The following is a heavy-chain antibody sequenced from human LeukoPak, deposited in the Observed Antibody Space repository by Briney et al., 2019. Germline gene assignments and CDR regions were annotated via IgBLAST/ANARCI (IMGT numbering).Heavy chain of an antibody. J-gene: IGHJ4*02. CDR3: ARGEHLAGRRYLDY. D-gene: IGHD1/OR15-1a*01. CDR1: GGSISSSSYY. Sequence: SETLSLTCTVSGGSISSSSYYWGWIRQPPGKGLEWIGSIYYGESTSYNPSLKSRVTISVDTSKNQFSLKLSSVTAADTAVYYCARGEHLAGRRYLDYWGQGTLVTVSS. V-gene: IGHV4-39*07. CDR2: IYYGEST.